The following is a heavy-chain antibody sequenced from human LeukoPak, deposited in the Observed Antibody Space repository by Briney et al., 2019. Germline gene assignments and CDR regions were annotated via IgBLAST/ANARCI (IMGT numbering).Heavy chain of an antibody. Sequence: ETLSLTCTVSGGSISSSSCYWGWIRQPPGKGLEWIGSIYYSGSTYYNPSLKSRVTISIDTPKNQFSLKLSSVTAADTAVYYCARDQSPYAYNWFDPWGQGTLVTVSS. CDR1: GGSISSSSCY. CDR3: ARDQSPYAYNWFDP. J-gene: IGHJ5*02. D-gene: IGHD3-16*01. CDR2: IYYSGST. V-gene: IGHV4-39*07.